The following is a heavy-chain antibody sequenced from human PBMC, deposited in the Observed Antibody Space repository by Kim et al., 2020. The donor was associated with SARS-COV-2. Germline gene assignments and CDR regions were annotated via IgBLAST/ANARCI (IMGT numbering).Heavy chain of an antibody. V-gene: IGHV3-23*01. D-gene: IGHD6-25*01. CDR1: GFSFSSYA. CDR2: IGGGGGDT. CDR3: AKKSSNGYYFYALDV. J-gene: IGHJ6*02. Sequence: GGSLRLSCAASGFSFSSYAMTWVRQAPGKGLEWFSGIGGGGGDTYYADSVKGRFTISRDNSKNTLFLQMNSLRAEDTAIYYCAKKSSNGYYFYALDVWGQGTTVTVSS.